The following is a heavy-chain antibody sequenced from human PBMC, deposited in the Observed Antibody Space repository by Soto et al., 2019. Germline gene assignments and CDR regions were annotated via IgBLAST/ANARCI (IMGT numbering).Heavy chain of an antibody. CDR3: ARAAETRYYGMDV. J-gene: IGHJ6*02. CDR1: DYTFTSYG. CDR2: INTYSGNT. V-gene: IGHV1-18*03. Sequence: QVQLVQSGAEVKKPGASVKVSCKASDYTFTSYGISWVRQAPGQGLEWMGWINTYSGNTDYARKFQGRVTMTTDTSTSTAYMEMRSLTFDDMAVYYCARAAETRYYGMDVWGQGTTVTVSS.